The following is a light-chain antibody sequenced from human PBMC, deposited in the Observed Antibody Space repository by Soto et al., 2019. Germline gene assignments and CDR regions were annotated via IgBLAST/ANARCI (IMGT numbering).Light chain of an antibody. V-gene: IGKV3-15*01. Sequence: EMLMTRSPSSLSWSPGERATLSCSASQSVRGNLAGYQQKPGQAPRLLIYGASTRATGIPARFSGSGSGTEFTLTISRLQSEDFAVYYCQQYNNWPPITFGQGTRLEI. CDR2: GAS. J-gene: IGKJ5*01. CDR1: QSVRGN. CDR3: QQYNNWPPIT.